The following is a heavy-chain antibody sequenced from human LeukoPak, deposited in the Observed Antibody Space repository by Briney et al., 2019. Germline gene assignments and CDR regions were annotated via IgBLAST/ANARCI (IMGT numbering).Heavy chain of an antibody. CDR1: GYTFTSYD. CDR3: ARRIRLRSVWFDP. Sequence: ASVKVSCKASGYTFTSYDINWVRQATGQGLEWMGWMNPNSGNTGYAQKFQGRVTMTTDTSTSTAYMELRSLRSDDTAVYYCARRIRLRSVWFDPWGQGTLVTVSS. V-gene: IGHV1-8*01. CDR2: MNPNSGNT. J-gene: IGHJ5*02. D-gene: IGHD5-12*01.